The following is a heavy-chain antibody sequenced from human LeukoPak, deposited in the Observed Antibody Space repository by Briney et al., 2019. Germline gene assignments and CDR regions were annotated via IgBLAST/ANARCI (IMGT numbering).Heavy chain of an antibody. CDR3: ARAVGNSFAY. CDR1: GYTFTSYY. J-gene: IGHJ4*02. CDR2: INPSGGNT. D-gene: IGHD2-15*01. Sequence: ASVKDSCKASGYTFTSYYMHWVRQAPAQGLEWMGIINPSGGNTSYAQKFQGRVTLNRDTSTSTVYMELSSLRSEDTAVYYCARAVGNSFAYWGQGTLVTVSS. V-gene: IGHV1-46*01.